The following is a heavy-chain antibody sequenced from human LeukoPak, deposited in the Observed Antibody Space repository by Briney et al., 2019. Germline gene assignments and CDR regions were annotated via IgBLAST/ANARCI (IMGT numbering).Heavy chain of an antibody. Sequence: GGSLRLSGAASGFNFDRYTMHWVRHTAGRGLEWVSFINRNGGHTWYADSLKGRFTISRDNRQDSLYLQMNSLTTEDSAIYYCVKEKNCGRECYFFDSWGQGALVTVSS. CDR3: VKEKNCGRECYFFDS. CDR1: GFNFDRYT. CDR2: INRNGGHT. V-gene: IGHV3-43*01. J-gene: IGHJ4*02. D-gene: IGHD2-21*01.